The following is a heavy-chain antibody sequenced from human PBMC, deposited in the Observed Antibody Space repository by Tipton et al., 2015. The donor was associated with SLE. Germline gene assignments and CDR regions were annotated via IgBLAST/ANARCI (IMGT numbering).Heavy chain of an antibody. CDR3: AKDRAIDYYGSGSYQYYFDY. CDR2: ISWNSGSI. J-gene: IGHJ4*02. CDR1: GFTFDDYA. Sequence: SLRLSCAASGFTFDDYAMHWVRQAPGKGLEWVSGISWNSGSIGYADSVKGRFTISRDNAKNSLYLQMNSLRAEDTALYYCAKDRAIDYYGSGSYQYYFDYWGQGTLVTVSS. D-gene: IGHD3-10*01. V-gene: IGHV3-9*01.